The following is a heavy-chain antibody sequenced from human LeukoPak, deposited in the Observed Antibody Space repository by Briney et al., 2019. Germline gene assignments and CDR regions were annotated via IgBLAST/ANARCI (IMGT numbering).Heavy chain of an antibody. J-gene: IGHJ6*02. Sequence: ASVKVSCKASGYTFTSYAVHWVRQAPGQRPEWMGWIDAGSGNTGCSQEFQGRVTITRDTSASTAYMELSSLTSEDTAVYYCGRRGVTTQYSFYAMAVWGQGTTVTVSS. CDR2: IDAGSGNT. V-gene: IGHV1-3*01. CDR1: GYTFTSYA. D-gene: IGHD2-21*02. CDR3: GRRGVTTQYSFYAMAV.